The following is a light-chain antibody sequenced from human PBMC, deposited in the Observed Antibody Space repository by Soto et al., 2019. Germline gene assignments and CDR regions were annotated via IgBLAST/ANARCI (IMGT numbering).Light chain of an antibody. CDR2: DVN. V-gene: IGLV2-11*01. CDR1: SSDVGAYQY. CDR3: CSYAGRYTRI. J-gene: IGLJ2*01. Sequence: QSALTQPRSVSGSPGQSVTISCTGTSSDVGAYQYVSWYQQHPGKAPKLMVYDVNKRPSGVPDRFSGSKSVDTASLTIFGLQAEDEADYYCCSYAGRYTRIFGGGTKVTVL.